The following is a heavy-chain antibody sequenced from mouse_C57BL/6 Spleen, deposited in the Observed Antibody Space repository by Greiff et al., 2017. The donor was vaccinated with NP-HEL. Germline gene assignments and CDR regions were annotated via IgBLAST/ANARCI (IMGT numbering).Heavy chain of an antibody. CDR3: ARSLYSNYVYAMDY. J-gene: IGHJ4*01. Sequence: QVQLQQSGPELVKPGASVKISCKASGYAFSSSWMNWVKQRPGKGLEWIGRIYPGDGDTNYNGKFKGKATLTADKSSSTAYMQLSSLTSEDSAVYFCARSLYSNYVYAMDYWGQGTSVTVSS. CDR1: GYAFSSSW. V-gene: IGHV1-82*01. D-gene: IGHD2-5*01. CDR2: IYPGDGDT.